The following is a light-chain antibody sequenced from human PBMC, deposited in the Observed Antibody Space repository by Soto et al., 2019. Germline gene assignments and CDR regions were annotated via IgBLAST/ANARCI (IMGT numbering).Light chain of an antibody. CDR2: EVS. CDR1: SSDVIGYNY. CDR3: TSYAGSNNFFYV. V-gene: IGLV2-8*01. J-gene: IGLJ1*01. Sequence: QSALTKPPSASGSPGQSVTISCTGTSSDVIGYNYVSWYQQHPGKAPKLMIYEVSKRPSGVPDRFSGPKSGNTASLTVSGLQAEDEADYYCTSYAGSNNFFYVFGTGTKVTVL.